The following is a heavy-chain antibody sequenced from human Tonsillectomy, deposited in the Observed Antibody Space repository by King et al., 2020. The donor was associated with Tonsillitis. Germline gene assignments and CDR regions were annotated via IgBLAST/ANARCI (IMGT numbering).Heavy chain of an antibody. CDR3: ARGSSPWFGEFYYGMDV. CDR2: MNPNSGKT. CDR1: GYTFSSHD. D-gene: IGHD3-10*01. J-gene: IGHJ6*02. V-gene: IGHV1-8*02. Sequence: QLVQSGPEVKKPGASVKVSCKASGYTFSSHDISWVRQAPGKGLEWMGWMNPNSGKTGYAQRFQGRVIMTRNTPISTAYMELNSLRSEDTAVYYCARGSSPWFGEFYYGMDVWGQGTTATASS.